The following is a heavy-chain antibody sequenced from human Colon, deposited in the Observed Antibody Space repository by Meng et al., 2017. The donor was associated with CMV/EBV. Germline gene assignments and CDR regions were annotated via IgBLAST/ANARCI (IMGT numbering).Heavy chain of an antibody. D-gene: IGHD6-13*01. J-gene: IGHJ5*01. CDR1: GGTFSSYV. CDR2: IIPILGTT. CDR3: ARDPREYISSWYGWFDS. Sequence: SVKVSCKASGGTFSSYVVSWLRQAPGQGLEWMGGIIPILGTTNYAQKFQGRLTITTEESTSTAYMELSSLRSEDSAVYYCARDPREYISSWYGWFDSWGQGTLVTVSS. V-gene: IGHV1-69*05.